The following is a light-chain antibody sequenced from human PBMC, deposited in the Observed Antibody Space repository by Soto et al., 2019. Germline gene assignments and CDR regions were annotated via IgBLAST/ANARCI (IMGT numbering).Light chain of an antibody. Sequence: EIVMTQSPATLSVSPGERATLSCRASQSVSSNLAWYQQKPRQAPRLLIYGASTRATGIPARFSGSGSGTEFTLTISSLQSEDFAVYYCQQYNNWPPYTFGQGTKVDIK. V-gene: IGKV3-15*01. J-gene: IGKJ2*01. CDR3: QQYNNWPPYT. CDR1: QSVSSN. CDR2: GAS.